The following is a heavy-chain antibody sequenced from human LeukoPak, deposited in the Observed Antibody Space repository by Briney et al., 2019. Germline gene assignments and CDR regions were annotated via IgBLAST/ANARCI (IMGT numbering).Heavy chain of an antibody. CDR2: IYYSGST. CDR1: GGSISSGGYY. J-gene: IGHJ4*02. CDR3: ASHYYDILTGYTPRFDY. D-gene: IGHD3-9*01. Sequence: SQTLSLTCTVSGGSISSGGYYWSWVRQHPGKGREWIGYIYYSGSTYYNPSLKSRVTISGDTSKNQFSLKLSSVSAADTAVYYCASHYYDILTGYTPRFDYWGQGTLVTVSS. V-gene: IGHV4-31*03.